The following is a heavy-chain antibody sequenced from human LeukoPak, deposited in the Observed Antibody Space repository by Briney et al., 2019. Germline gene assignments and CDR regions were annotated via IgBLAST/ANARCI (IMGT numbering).Heavy chain of an antibody. CDR2: INTNTGNP. D-gene: IGHD5-12*01. Sequence: ASVKVSCKASGYTFTSYAMNWVRQPPGQGLEWMAWINTNTGNPTYAQGFTGRFVFSLDTSVSTAYLQISSLKAEDTAVYYCATRGLRTVWGQGTTVTVSS. V-gene: IGHV7-4-1*02. J-gene: IGHJ6*02. CDR3: ATRGLRTV. CDR1: GYTFTSYA.